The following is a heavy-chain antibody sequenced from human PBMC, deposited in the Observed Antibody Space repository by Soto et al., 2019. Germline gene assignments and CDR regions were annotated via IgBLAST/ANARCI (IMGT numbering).Heavy chain of an antibody. J-gene: IGHJ5*02. CDR3: ARSIWFGESLNWLDP. CDR2: IYYSGST. D-gene: IGHD3-10*01. Sequence: SETLSLTCTVSGGSISSGGYYWSWIRQHPGKGLEWIGYIYYSGSTYYNPSLKSRVTISVDTSKNQFSLKLSSVTAADTAVYYCARSIWFGESLNWLDPWGQGTIVTVYS. CDR1: GGSISSGGYY. V-gene: IGHV4-31*03.